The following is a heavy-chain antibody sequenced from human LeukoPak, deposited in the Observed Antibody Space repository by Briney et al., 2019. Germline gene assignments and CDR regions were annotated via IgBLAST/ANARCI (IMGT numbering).Heavy chain of an antibody. CDR1: GFTFSTYG. Sequence: GGSLRLSCAASGFTFSTYGMHWARQAPGKGLEWVAIIWHDASNKYYSDSVKGRFTISRDNAKNSLYLQMNSLRAEDTAVYYCARVESPYGDYVGPPGYWGQGTLVTVSS. D-gene: IGHD4-17*01. V-gene: IGHV3-33*01. J-gene: IGHJ4*02. CDR3: ARVESPYGDYVGPPGY. CDR2: IWHDASNK.